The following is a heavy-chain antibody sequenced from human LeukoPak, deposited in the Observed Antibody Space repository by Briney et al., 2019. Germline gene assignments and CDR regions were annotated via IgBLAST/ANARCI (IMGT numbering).Heavy chain of an antibody. V-gene: IGHV4-34*01. CDR1: GFTFSNYS. CDR2: INHSGST. CDR3: ARHPFYVWGSYRYTPFDY. Sequence: GSLRLSCAASGFTFSNYSMNWVRQAPGKGLEWIGEINHSGSTNYNPSLKSRVTISVDTSKNQFSLKLSSVTAADTAVYYCARHPFYVWGSYRYTPFDYWGQGTLVTVSS. J-gene: IGHJ4*02. D-gene: IGHD3-16*02.